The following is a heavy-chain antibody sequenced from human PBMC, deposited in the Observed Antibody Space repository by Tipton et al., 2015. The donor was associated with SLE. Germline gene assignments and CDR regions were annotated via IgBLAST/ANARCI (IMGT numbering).Heavy chain of an antibody. CDR3: ARGNSGFDY. D-gene: IGHD1-1*01. CDR1: GGSLSGGDYY. V-gene: IGHV4-30-4*01. CDR2: IYHSGNT. J-gene: IGHJ4*02. Sequence: TLSLTCTVSGGSLSGGDYYWGWIRQPPGKGLAWIGFIYHSGNTFYNPSLESRLTMSVDTSKNQFSLTLTSVTAADTAVYYCARGNSGFDYWGQGNLVTVSP.